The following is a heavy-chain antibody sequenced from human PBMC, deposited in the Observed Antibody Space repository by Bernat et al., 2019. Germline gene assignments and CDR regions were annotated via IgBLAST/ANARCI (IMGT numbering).Heavy chain of an antibody. CDR2: ISHDARRK. Sequence: QVQLVESGGGVVQPGRSLRLSCVVSGFNFNNYAVHWVRQAPGKGLEWVAVISHDARRKYYADAVKGRFTISGDNSKNTVYMDMNTLRGEDTAVYYCARVASLNRGWYQEDFDYWGQGTLVTVSS. CDR3: ARVASLNRGWYQEDFDY. J-gene: IGHJ4*02. V-gene: IGHV3-30*04. CDR1: GFNFNNYA. D-gene: IGHD6-19*01.